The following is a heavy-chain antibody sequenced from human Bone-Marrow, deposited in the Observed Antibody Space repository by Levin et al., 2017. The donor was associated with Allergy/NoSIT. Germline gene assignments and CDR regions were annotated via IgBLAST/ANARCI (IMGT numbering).Heavy chain of an antibody. CDR3: ARHFAAVAGTPERWFDP. V-gene: IGHV4-59*06. CDR1: GGSISSYY. Sequence: SETLSLTCTVSGGSISSYYWSWIRQHPGKGLEWIGFLSYSGNTYYNPSPKSRLTISVDTSKNQFSLKLSSVTAADTAVFSCARHFAAVAGTPERWFDPWGQGTLVTVSS. CDR2: LSYSGNT. D-gene: IGHD6-19*01. J-gene: IGHJ5*02.